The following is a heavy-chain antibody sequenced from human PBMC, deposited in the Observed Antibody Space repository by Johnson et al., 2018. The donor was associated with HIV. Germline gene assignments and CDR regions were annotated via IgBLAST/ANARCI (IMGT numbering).Heavy chain of an antibody. V-gene: IGHV3-23*04. Sequence: VQLVESGGGLVQPGGSLRLSCAASGFTFSSYAMNWVRQAPGQGLEWVSVISGTSGVTYYADSVKGRFTISRDNSRNPLYVTLNSLRAEDTAVYCAKDSYSDSHFLEAFDIWGQGTMVTVSS. CDR1: GFTFSSYA. J-gene: IGHJ3*02. CDR2: ISGTSGVT. CDR3: AKDSYSDSHFLEAFDI. D-gene: IGHD1-26*01.